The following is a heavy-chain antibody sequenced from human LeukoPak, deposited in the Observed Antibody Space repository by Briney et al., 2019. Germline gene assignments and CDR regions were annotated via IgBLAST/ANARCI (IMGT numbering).Heavy chain of an antibody. Sequence: PSETLSLTCTVSNGSISSSSYYWGWVRQPPGKGLEWIRTIYYSGRTYYNPDLEIRLTISVDTSKNQFSLNLSSVTAADTAVYYCASLGKLGYYFDYWGQGTLVTVSS. CDR2: IYYSGRT. D-gene: IGHD3-16*01. J-gene: IGHJ4*02. CDR1: NGSISSSSYY. CDR3: ASLGKLGYYFDY. V-gene: IGHV4-39*01.